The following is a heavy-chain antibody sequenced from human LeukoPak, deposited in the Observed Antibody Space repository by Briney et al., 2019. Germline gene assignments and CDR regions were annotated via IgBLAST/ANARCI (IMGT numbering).Heavy chain of an antibody. CDR1: GFTFSDHA. CDR2: IRGTGTTT. J-gene: IGHJ4*02. Sequence: TGGSLRLSCAASGFTFSDHAMSWVRQAPGKGLEWVSAIRGTGTTTFYAASVKGRFTISRDNSKNTADLQMNSLRAEDTAVYYCAKVSWLGTLPSYHIDSWGQGTQVTVSS. D-gene: IGHD6-19*01. V-gene: IGHV3-23*01. CDR3: AKVSWLGTLPSYHIDS.